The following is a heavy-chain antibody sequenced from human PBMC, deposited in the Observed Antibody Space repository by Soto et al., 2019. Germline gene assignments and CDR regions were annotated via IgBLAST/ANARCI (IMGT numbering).Heavy chain of an antibody. D-gene: IGHD1-26*01. J-gene: IGHJ4*02. CDR1: RFIFDDYG. V-gene: IGHV3-20*04. Sequence: PGGSLRLSCAASRFIFDDYGMSWVRQAPGKGLEWVSGINWIGGSTGYADSVKGRFTISRDNAKNSLYLQLNSLRAEDTALYYCAGDATGSYSYFDYWGQGTLVTVSS. CDR2: INWIGGST. CDR3: AGDATGSYSYFDY.